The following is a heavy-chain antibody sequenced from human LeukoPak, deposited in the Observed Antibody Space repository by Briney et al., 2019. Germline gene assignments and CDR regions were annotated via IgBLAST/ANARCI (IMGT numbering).Heavy chain of an antibody. J-gene: IGHJ4*02. CDR2: ISYDGSEK. D-gene: IGHD3-22*01. CDR3: ARVDSSGYYYSFDY. Sequence: RGSLRLSCAASGFTFSSYAMHWVRQAPGKGLEWVAVISYDGSEKYYADSVKGRFAISRDNSRDTLYLQVNSLRAEDTAVYYCARVDSSGYYYSFDYWGQGTLVTVSS. V-gene: IGHV3-30*09. CDR1: GFTFSSYA.